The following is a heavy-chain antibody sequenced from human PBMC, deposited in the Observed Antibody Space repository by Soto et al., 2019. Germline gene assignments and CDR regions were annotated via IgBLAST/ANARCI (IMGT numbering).Heavy chain of an antibody. CDR3: SKDREYSSSSFAFDI. J-gene: IGHJ3*02. Sequence: EVQMLESGGGLVQPGGSLRLSCAASGFTFSSYAMSWVRQAPGKGLEWVSAISGSGGSTYYADSVKGRFTISRDNSKNTLYLQMNSLRAEDTAVYYCSKDREYSSSSFAFDIWGQGTMVTVSS. CDR1: GFTFSSYA. V-gene: IGHV3-23*01. D-gene: IGHD6-6*01. CDR2: ISGSGGST.